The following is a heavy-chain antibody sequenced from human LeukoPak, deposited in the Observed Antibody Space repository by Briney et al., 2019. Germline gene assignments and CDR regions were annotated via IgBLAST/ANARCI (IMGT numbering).Heavy chain of an antibody. CDR2: ISSSSTYI. CDR3: ARGPSGYHNT. D-gene: IGHD5-12*01. J-gene: IGHJ4*02. CDR1: GFTFSSYN. V-gene: IGHV3-21*01. Sequence: GGSLRLSCAASGFTFSSYNMNWVRQAPGKGLEWVSSISSSSTYIYYADSVKGRFTISRDNAKNSLYLQMNSLRAEDTAVYYCARGPSGYHNTGGQGTLVTVSS.